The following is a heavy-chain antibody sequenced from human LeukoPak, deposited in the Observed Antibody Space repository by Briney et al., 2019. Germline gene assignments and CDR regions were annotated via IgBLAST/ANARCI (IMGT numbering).Heavy chain of an antibody. CDR1: GFTFSSSG. D-gene: IGHD3-22*01. J-gene: IGHJ5*02. CDR2: ISYDGGKK. V-gene: IGHV3-30*03. Sequence: PGGSLRLSCAASGFTFSSSGMHWVRQAPGKGLEWVALISYDGGKKYYADSVKGRFTISRDYSKNTLYLQMTSLRAEDTAVYYCARSLQGDSYDSSGYPLDPWGQGTLVTVSS. CDR3: ARSLQGDSYDSSGYPLDP.